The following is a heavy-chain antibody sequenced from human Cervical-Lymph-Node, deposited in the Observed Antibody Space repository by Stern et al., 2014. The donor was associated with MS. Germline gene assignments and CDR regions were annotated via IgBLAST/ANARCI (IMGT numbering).Heavy chain of an antibody. CDR3: ARSGDGNWFET. Sequence: VQLVQSGTEVKKPGASVKVSCKASGYSFTSFGIGWVRQAPGQGLEWMGWISGYNGDTNDAHDLQGRVTMTTDTSTTTAYMELRSLRSDDTAVYYCARSGDGNWFETWGLGTLVTVSS. D-gene: IGHD3-10*01. J-gene: IGHJ5*02. CDR1: GYSFTSFG. CDR2: ISGYNGDT. V-gene: IGHV1-18*01.